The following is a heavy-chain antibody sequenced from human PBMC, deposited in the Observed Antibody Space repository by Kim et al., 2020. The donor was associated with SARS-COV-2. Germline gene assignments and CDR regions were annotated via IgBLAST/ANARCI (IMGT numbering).Heavy chain of an antibody. CDR3: ASILTVVVFHH. CDR2: VFYGGST. CDR1: GGSIRSSSYY. J-gene: IGHJ1*01. Sequence: SETLSLTCTVSGGSIRSSSYYWGWIRQPPGMGLEWIGSVFYGGSTYYNPSLKSRVTISVDTSKNQFSLKLSSVTAADTAVYYCASILTVVVFHHWVQG. D-gene: IGHD2-15*01. V-gene: IGHV4-39*01.